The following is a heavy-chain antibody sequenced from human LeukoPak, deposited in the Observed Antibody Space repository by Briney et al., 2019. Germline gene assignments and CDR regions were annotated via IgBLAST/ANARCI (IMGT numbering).Heavy chain of an antibody. V-gene: IGHV3-7*01. CDR1: GFTFSSYW. CDR3: ARPSSSSGYYYYYYGMDV. Sequence: SGGSLRLSCAASGFTFSSYWMSWVRQAPGKGLEWVANIKQDGSEKYYVDPVKGRFTISRDNAKNSLYLQMNSLRAEDTAVYYCARPSSSSGYYYYYYGMDVWGQGTTVTVSS. J-gene: IGHJ6*02. CDR2: IKQDGSEK. D-gene: IGHD6-6*01.